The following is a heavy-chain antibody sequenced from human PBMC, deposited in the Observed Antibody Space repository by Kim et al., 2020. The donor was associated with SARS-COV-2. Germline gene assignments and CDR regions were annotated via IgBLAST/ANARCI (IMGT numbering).Heavy chain of an antibody. D-gene: IGHD6-25*01. V-gene: IGHV3-48*02. J-gene: IGHJ6*02. CDR3: ASNPAAGKYYYYCGMDV. CDR1: GFTFSSYS. CDR2: ISSSSSTI. Sequence: GGSLRLSCAASGFTFSSYSMNWVRQAPGKGLEWVSYISSSSSTIYYADSVKGRFTISRDNAKNSLYLQMNSLRDEDTAVYYCASNPAAGKYYYYCGMDVWGRGTTVTVSS.